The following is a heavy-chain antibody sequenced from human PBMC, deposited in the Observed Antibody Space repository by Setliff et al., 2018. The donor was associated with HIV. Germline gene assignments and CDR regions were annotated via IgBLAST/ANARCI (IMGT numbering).Heavy chain of an antibody. D-gene: IGHD6-19*01. CDR1: GGSISSSSSY. J-gene: IGHJ4*02. Sequence: SETLSLTCTVSGGSISSSSSYWGWIRQPPGRGLEWIGSVSYSGSTYYNPSLKSRVTISVDTSKNQFSLRLSSVTAADTAVFFCIIAYSSGWLAPMGFDSWGQGTLVTVSS. V-gene: IGHV4-39*01. CDR3: IIAYSSGWLAPMGFDS. CDR2: VSYSGST.